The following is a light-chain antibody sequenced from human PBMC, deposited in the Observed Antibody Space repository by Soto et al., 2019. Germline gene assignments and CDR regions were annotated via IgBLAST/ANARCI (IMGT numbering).Light chain of an antibody. J-gene: IGLJ2*01. Sequence: QSALTQPASVSGSPGQSITISCTGTSSDVGGYNYVSWYQQHPGKAPKLIIYDVSNRPSGVSNRFSGSKSGNTASLTISGLHAEDEADYYCSSYTSSSPLVFGGGTQLTVL. CDR3: SSYTSSSPLV. CDR1: SSDVGGYNY. V-gene: IGLV2-14*03. CDR2: DVS.